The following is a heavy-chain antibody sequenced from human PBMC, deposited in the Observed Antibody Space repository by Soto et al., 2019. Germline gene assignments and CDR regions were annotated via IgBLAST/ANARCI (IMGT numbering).Heavy chain of an antibody. Sequence: ASLKVSCKASGYTFTSYDINWVLQATGQGLEWMGWMNPNSGNTGYAQKFQGRVTMTRNTSISTAYMELSSLRSEDTAVYYCARVYCSSTSCYPYYYYGMDVWGQGXTVTVYS. V-gene: IGHV1-8*01. CDR1: GYTFTSYD. J-gene: IGHJ6*02. CDR3: ARVYCSSTSCYPYYYYGMDV. D-gene: IGHD2-2*01. CDR2: MNPNSGNT.